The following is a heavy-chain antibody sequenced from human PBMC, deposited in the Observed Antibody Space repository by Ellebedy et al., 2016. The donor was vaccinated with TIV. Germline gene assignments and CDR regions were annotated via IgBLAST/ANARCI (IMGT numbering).Heavy chain of an antibody. CDR1: GGTFSSYA. Sequence: ASVKVSCKASGGTFSSYAISWVRQAPGQGLEWMGGIIPILGIANYAQKFQGRVTITADKSTSTAYMELSSLRSEDTAVYYCARDPTTVTTNWFDPWGQGTLVTVSS. D-gene: IGHD4-17*01. V-gene: IGHV1-69*10. CDR2: IIPILGIA. CDR3: ARDPTTVTTNWFDP. J-gene: IGHJ5*02.